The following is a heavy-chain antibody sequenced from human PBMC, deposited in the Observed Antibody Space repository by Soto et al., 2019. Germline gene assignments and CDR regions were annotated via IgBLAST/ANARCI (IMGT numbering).Heavy chain of an antibody. V-gene: IGHV3-48*02. CDR3: ARVEGGFDI. J-gene: IGHJ3*02. D-gene: IGHD3-16*01. Sequence: EVQLVESGGGLVQPGGSLRLSCAASGFTFSYYSMNWVRQAPGKGLEWLSYISTSGSTKYYADSVKGRFTISRDNANNSLYLQMSSLRDEETAVYYCARVEGGFDIWGQGTMVTVSS. CDR1: GFTFSYYS. CDR2: ISTSGSTK.